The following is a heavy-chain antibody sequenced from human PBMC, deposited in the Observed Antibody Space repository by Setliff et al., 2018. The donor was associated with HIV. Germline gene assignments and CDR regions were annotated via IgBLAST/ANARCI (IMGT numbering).Heavy chain of an antibody. CDR1: GFTVSSNY. J-gene: IGHJ4*02. CDR2: IYGGGTT. CDR3: ARDPLPCSSPSCYPPGYFDN. V-gene: IGHV3-66*02. D-gene: IGHD2-2*01. Sequence: PGGSLRLSCAASGFTVSSNYMSWVRQAPGKGLEWVSVIYGGGTTHYADSVKGRFTISRDNSKNTVYLQMNSLRVEDTAVYYCARDPLPCSSPSCYPPGYFDNWGQGTLVTVSS.